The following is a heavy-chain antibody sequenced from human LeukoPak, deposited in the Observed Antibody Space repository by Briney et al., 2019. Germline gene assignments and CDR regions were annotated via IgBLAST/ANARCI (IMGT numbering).Heavy chain of an antibody. CDR3: ARDYYDSRGEAFDI. D-gene: IGHD3-22*01. Sequence: PSETLSLTCTVSGDSIGSHYWSWIRQPPGKGLEWIGYIFHVGSTNYNPSLKSRVTISVDTSKNQFSPKLNSVTAADTAVYYCARDYYDSRGEAFDIWGQGTMVTVSS. J-gene: IGHJ3*02. CDR2: IFHVGST. V-gene: IGHV4-59*11. CDR1: GDSIGSHY.